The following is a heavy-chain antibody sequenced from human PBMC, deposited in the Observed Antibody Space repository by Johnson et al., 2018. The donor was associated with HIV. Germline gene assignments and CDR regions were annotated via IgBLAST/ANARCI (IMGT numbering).Heavy chain of an antibody. CDR3: AKDQDGDYSVIFAFDI. CDR2: ISYDGSNQ. CDR1: GFTFSNYA. D-gene: IGHD4-17*01. V-gene: IGHV3-30*04. Sequence: QVQLVESGGGVVQPGRSLRLSCAASGFTFSNYAMHWVRQAPGKGLEWVAVISYDGSNQYYADSVKGRFTISRDNTKNTVFLQMNSLRPEDTAMYYCAKDQDGDYSVIFAFDIWGQGTMVTVSS. J-gene: IGHJ3*02.